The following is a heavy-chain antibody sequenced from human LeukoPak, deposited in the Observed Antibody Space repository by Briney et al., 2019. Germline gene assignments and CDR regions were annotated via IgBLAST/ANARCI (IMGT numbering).Heavy chain of an antibody. V-gene: IGHV3-33*03. CDR2: IWYDGGNK. CDR3: AKDTLTHDYGIDPPENQLDY. CDR1: GFTFSSYG. D-gene: IGHD4-17*01. J-gene: IGHJ4*02. Sequence: GRSLRLSCAASGFTFSSYGMHWVRQAPGKGLEWVAVIWYDGGNKYYADSVKGRFTISRDNSKNSLYLQMNSLRTEDTALYYCAKDTLTHDYGIDPPENQLDYWGQGTLVTVSS.